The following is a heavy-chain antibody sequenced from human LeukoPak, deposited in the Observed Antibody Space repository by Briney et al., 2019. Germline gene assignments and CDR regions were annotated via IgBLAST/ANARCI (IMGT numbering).Heavy chain of an antibody. Sequence: GGSLTLSCAASGFTLSTYAMSWVRQAPGKGLEWVSTISGSGVNTYYADSVKGRFTISRDNSKNTLYLQMNSLRAEDTAVYYCARSIAVAGTGLKAFGYWGQGTLVTVSS. CDR3: ARSIAVAGTGLKAFGY. CDR2: ISGSGVNT. CDR1: GFTLSTYA. V-gene: IGHV3-23*01. J-gene: IGHJ4*02. D-gene: IGHD6-19*01.